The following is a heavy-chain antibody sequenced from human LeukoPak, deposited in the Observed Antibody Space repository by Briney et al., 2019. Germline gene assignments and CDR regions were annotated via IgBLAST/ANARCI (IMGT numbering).Heavy chain of an antibody. CDR2: INPNSGGT. V-gene: IGHV1-2*02. Sequence: ASVKASCKASGYTFTGYYMHWVRQAPGQGLEWMGWINPNSGGTNYAQKFQGRVTMTRDTSISTAYMELSRLRSDDTAVYYCARATELIGRQLVGDDAFDIWGQGTMVTVSS. CDR1: GYTFTGYY. J-gene: IGHJ3*02. CDR3: ARATELIGRQLVGDDAFDI. D-gene: IGHD6-13*01.